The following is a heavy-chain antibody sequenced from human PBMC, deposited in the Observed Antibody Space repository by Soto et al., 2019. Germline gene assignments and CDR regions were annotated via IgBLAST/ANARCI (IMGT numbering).Heavy chain of an antibody. CDR1: GGSFSGYY. CDR3: ARWASY. Sequence: SETLSLTCDVSGGSFSGYYWTRIRQPPGKGLEWIGEMNRSGDIKYNPSLVSRVTISADTSTNQFSLKLTSVTAADTAVYFCARWASYWGQGALVTVYS. CDR2: MNRSGDI. J-gene: IGHJ4*02. V-gene: IGHV4-34*01.